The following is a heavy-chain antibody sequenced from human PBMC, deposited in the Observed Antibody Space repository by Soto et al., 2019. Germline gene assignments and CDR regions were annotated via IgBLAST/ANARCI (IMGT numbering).Heavy chain of an antibody. CDR2: INAGDDNT. CDR1: GYTFTNYV. D-gene: IGHD3-22*01. J-gene: IGHJ4*02. V-gene: IGHV1-3*01. CDR3: ARESGYPLDY. Sequence: QVQLVQSGAEVKKPGASVKVSCKASGYTFTNYVMHWVRQAPGQRLEWMGSINAGDDNTKYSQKFXGRVTITTDTSASTAYMELSSLRSEDTAVYYCARESGYPLDYWGQGTLVTVSS.